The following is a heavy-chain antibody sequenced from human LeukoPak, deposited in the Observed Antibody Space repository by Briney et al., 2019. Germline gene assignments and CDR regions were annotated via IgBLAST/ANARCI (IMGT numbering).Heavy chain of an antibody. Sequence: SETLSLTYTVSDGSISNYYWSWIRQPPGKGLEWIGYIYYSGSTNYNPSLKSRVTMSVDRSKNQFSLKLTSVTAADTAVYYCARDRYYYDSSSYYSAFETWGQGTMVTVSS. J-gene: IGHJ3*02. CDR3: ARDRYYYDSSSYYSAFET. V-gene: IGHV4-59*12. CDR2: IYYSGST. CDR1: DGSISNYY. D-gene: IGHD3-22*01.